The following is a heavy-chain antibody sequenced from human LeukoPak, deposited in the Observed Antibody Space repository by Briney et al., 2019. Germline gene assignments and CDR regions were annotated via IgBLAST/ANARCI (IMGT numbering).Heavy chain of an antibody. D-gene: IGHD6-19*01. CDR1: GFTFSSYW. Sequence: GGSLRLSCAASGFTFSSYWMSWVRQAPGKGLECVANIKQDGSEKYYVDSVKGRFTISRDNAKNSLYLQMNSLRAEDMALYYCAKDRQLYSSGWTDAFDIWGQGTMVTVSS. CDR3: AKDRQLYSSGWTDAFDI. CDR2: IKQDGSEK. V-gene: IGHV3-7*03. J-gene: IGHJ3*02.